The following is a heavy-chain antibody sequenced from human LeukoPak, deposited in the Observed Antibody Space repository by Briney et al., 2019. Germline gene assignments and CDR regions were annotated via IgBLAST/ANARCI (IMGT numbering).Heavy chain of an antibody. CDR1: GGTFSSYA. CDR2: IIPIFGTA. D-gene: IGHD3-9*01. J-gene: IGHJ5*02. Sequence: SVKVSCKASGGTFSSYAISWVRQAPGQGLEWMGGIIPIFGTANYAQKFQGRVTITTDESTSTAYMELSSLRSEDTAVYYCARDGYYDILTGYYPNWFDPWGQGTPVTVSS. V-gene: IGHV1-69*05. CDR3: ARDGYYDILTGYYPNWFDP.